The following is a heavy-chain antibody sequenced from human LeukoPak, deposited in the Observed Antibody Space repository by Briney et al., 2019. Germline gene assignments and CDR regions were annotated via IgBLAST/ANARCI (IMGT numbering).Heavy chain of an antibody. CDR3: ASRRGLY. CDR2: IYFSGSA. V-gene: IGHV4-39*01. Sequence: TSETLSLTCNVSGDSISSSNYYWAWIRQPPGKGLEWIGSIYFSGSAYYNPSLKSRVTISADTSKNQFSLKLSSVTAADTAVYYCASRRGLYWGQGTLVTVSS. D-gene: IGHD6-25*01. CDR1: GDSISSSNYY. J-gene: IGHJ4*02.